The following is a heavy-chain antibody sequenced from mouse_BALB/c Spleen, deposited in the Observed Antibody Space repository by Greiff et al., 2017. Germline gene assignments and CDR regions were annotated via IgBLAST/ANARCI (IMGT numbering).Heavy chain of an antibody. V-gene: IGHV2-9*02. Sequence: VMLVESGPGLVAPSQSLSITCTVSGFSLTSYGVHWVRQPPGKGLEWLGVIWAGGSTNYNSALMSRLSISKDNSKSQVFLKMNSLQTDDTAMYYCARANYLEGFAYWGQGTLVTVSA. D-gene: IGHD1-1*01. CDR2: IWAGGST. J-gene: IGHJ3*01. CDR1: GFSLTSYG. CDR3: ARANYLEGFAY.